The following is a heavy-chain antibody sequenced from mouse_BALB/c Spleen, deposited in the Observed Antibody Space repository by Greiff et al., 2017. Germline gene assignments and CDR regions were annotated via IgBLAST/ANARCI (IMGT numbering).Heavy chain of an antibody. V-gene: IGHV3-2*02. Sequence: EVHLVESGPGLVKPSQSLSLTCTVTGYSITSDYAWNWIRQFPGNKLEWMGYISYSGSTSYNPSLKSRISITRDTSKNQFFLQLNSVTTEDTATYYCARRDYGSSYVFAYWGQGTLVTVSA. D-gene: IGHD1-1*01. CDR2: ISYSGST. CDR1: GYSITSDYA. J-gene: IGHJ3*01. CDR3: ARRDYGSSYVFAY.